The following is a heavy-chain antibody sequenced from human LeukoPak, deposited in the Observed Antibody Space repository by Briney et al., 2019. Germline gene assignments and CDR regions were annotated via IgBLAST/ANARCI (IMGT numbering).Heavy chain of an antibody. Sequence: ASVKVSCKASGYTFISYGISWVRQAPGQGLEWMGWISAYNGNTSYAQKLQGRVTMTTDTSTSTAYMELSRLRSDDTAVYYCARGARIAVAGTPDAFDIWGQGTMVTVSS. CDR3: ARGARIAVAGTPDAFDI. CDR1: GYTFISYG. V-gene: IGHV1-18*01. CDR2: ISAYNGNT. D-gene: IGHD6-19*01. J-gene: IGHJ3*02.